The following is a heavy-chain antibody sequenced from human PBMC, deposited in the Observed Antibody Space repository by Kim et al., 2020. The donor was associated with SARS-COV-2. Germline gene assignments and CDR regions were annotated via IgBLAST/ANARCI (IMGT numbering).Heavy chain of an antibody. J-gene: IGHJ4*02. Sequence: VKGRCTISRANSKNSLYLQMNSLRAEDTALYYCAKDLSVYYYDSSGGVDYWGQGTLVTVSS. D-gene: IGHD3-22*01. V-gene: IGHV3-43D*03. CDR3: AKDLSVYYYDSSGGVDY.